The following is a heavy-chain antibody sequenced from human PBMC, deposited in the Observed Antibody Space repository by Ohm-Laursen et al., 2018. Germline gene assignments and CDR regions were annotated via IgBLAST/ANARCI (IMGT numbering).Heavy chain of an antibody. J-gene: IGHJ5*02. Sequence: SLRLSCSASGFTFSSYAISWVRQAPGKGLEWVSAISGSGGSTYYADSVKGRFTISRDNSKNTLYLQMNSLRAEDTAVYYCAKARTLYDSSGYSHLDPWGQGTLVTVSS. D-gene: IGHD3-22*01. CDR2: ISGSGGST. V-gene: IGHV3-23*01. CDR1: GFTFSSYA. CDR3: AKARTLYDSSGYSHLDP.